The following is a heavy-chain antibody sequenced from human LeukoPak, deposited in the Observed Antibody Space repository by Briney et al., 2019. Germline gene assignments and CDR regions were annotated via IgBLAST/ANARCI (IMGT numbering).Heavy chain of an antibody. CDR2: IRYDGSNK. J-gene: IGHJ5*01. Sequence: GGSLRLSRAASGFSFSSYGMHWVRQASGRGLEWVAFIRYDGSNKDYADSVKGRFTISRDNSKNTLYLEMNSLRAEDTAVYHCAKVRFSDSGRDGLDSWGQGTLVTVSS. CDR1: GFSFSSYG. V-gene: IGHV3-30*02. CDR3: AKVRFSDSGRDGLDS. D-gene: IGHD5-12*01.